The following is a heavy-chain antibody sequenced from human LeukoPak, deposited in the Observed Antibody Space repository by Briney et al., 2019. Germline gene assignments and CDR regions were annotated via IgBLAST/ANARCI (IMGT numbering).Heavy chain of an antibody. CDR2: ISPNNGNT. J-gene: IGHJ4*02. V-gene: IGHV1-18*01. CDR1: GYTFGSYD. D-gene: IGHD6-19*01. CDR3: ARDRDSSGWHVADY. Sequence: RASVKVSCKASGYTFGSYDITWVRQAPGQGLEWMGWISPNNGNTNYAQKFQGRVTMTTDTPTSTAYMEMRSLRSDDTAVYYCARDRDSSGWHVADYWGQGTLVTVSS.